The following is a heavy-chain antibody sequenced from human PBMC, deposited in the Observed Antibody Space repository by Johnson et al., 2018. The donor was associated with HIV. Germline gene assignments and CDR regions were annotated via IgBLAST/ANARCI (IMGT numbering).Heavy chain of an antibody. D-gene: IGHD1-26*01. Sequence: VQLVESGGGLVQPGGSLRLSCAASGFTFSSYDMHWVRQATGKGLEWVSAIVPAGDTYYPGSVTGRFTISRDNSKNTLYLQMNSLRAEDTAVYYCASAWGELDDAFDIWGQGTMVTVSS. CDR1: GFTFSSYD. CDR3: ASAWGELDDAFDI. CDR2: IVPAGDT. V-gene: IGHV3-13*01. J-gene: IGHJ3*02.